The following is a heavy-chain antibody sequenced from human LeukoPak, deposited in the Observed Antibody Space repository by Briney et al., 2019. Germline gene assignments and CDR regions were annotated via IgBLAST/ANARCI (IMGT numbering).Heavy chain of an antibody. V-gene: IGHV1-46*01. J-gene: IGHJ4*02. Sequence: ASVKVSCKASGYTFTNYYIHWVRQAPGQGLECMGIINPSGGSTSYAQKFQGRVTMTTDTSTSTAYMELRSLRSDDTAVYYCARGERTFDYWGQGTLVTVSS. CDR3: ARGERTFDY. CDR1: GYTFTNYY. CDR2: INPSGGST.